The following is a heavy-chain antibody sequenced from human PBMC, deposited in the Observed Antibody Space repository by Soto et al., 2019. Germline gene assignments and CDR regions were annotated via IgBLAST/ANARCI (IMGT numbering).Heavy chain of an antibody. V-gene: IGHV3-30-3*01. J-gene: IGHJ3*02. Sequence: QVQLVESGGGVVQPGRSLRLSCAASGFTFSSYAMHWVRQAPGKGLEWVAVISYDGSNKYYADSVKGRFTISRDNSKNTLYLQMNSLRAEDTAVHYCSQQLVLEDAFDIWGQGTMVTVSS. CDR3: SQQLVLEDAFDI. D-gene: IGHD6-13*01. CDR1: GFTFSSYA. CDR2: ISYDGSNK.